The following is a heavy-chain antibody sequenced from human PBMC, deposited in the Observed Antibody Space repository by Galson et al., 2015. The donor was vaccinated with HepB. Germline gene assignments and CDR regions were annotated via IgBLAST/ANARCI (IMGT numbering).Heavy chain of an antibody. Sequence: SLRLSCAASGFTFSGSAMHWVRQASGKGLEWVGRIRSKANSYATAYAASVKGRFTISRDDSKNTAYLQMNSLKTGDTAVYYCTRADSNSYCSGGSCYRKLNWFDPWGQGTLVTVSS. J-gene: IGHJ5*02. V-gene: IGHV3-73*01. CDR3: TRADSNSYCSGGSCYRKLNWFDP. CDR1: GFTFSGSA. CDR2: IRSKANSYAT. D-gene: IGHD2-15*01.